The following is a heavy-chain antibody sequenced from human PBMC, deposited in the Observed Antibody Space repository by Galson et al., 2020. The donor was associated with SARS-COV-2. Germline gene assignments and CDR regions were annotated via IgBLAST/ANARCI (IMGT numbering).Heavy chain of an antibody. J-gene: IGHJ4*02. CDR3: AKVVRYSSPHYFDY. CDR1: GASISSGVDY. V-gene: IGHV4-30-4*01. Sequence: SETLSLTCTVSGASISSGVDYWSWLRQPPGKGLEWIGYVYYSGSTNDNPSLSGRLTISVDTSKNQFSLKVNSVTAADTAVYYCAKVVRYSSPHYFDYWGQGILVTVSS. D-gene: IGHD6-13*01. CDR2: VYYSGST.